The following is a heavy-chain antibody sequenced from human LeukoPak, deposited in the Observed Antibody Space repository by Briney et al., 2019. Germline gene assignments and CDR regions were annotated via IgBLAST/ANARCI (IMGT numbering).Heavy chain of an antibody. J-gene: IGHJ2*01. D-gene: IGHD2-2*01. CDR1: GGSFSGYY. CDR3: ARALCSSTSCRVRYFDL. CDR2: INHSGST. Sequence: PSETLSLTCAVYGGSFSGYYWSWIRQPPGKGLEWIGEINHSGSTNYNPSLESRVTISVDTSKNQFSLKLSSVTAADTAVYYCARALCSSTSCRVRYFDLWGRGTLVTVSS. V-gene: IGHV4-34*01.